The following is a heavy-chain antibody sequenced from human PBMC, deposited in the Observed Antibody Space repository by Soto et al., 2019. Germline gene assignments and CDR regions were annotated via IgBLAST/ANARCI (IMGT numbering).Heavy chain of an antibody. CDR1: GFTFSSYA. Sequence: GGSLRLSCAASGFTFSSYAMHWVRQAPGKGLEWVAVISYDGSNKYYADSVKGRFTISRDNSKNTLYLQMNSLRAEDTAVYYCAREEDYVWGSYRYYYGMDVWGQGTTVTVSS. CDR2: ISYDGSNK. J-gene: IGHJ6*02. D-gene: IGHD3-16*01. V-gene: IGHV3-30-3*01. CDR3: AREEDYVWGSYRYYYGMDV.